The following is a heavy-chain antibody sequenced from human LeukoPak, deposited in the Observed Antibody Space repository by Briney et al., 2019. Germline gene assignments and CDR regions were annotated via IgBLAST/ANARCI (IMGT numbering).Heavy chain of an antibody. CDR3: ARSWHCSSTSCYSDRFVP. J-gene: IGHJ5*02. D-gene: IGHD2-2*01. V-gene: IGHV1-69*13. CDR2: IIPIFGTA. CDR1: GGTFSSYA. Sequence: ASVKVSFKASGGTFSSYAISWVRQAPGQGLEWMGGIIPIFGTANYAQKFQGRVTITADESTSTAYMELSSLRSEDTDVYYCARSWHCSSTSCYSDRFVPWGEGTLVTVSS.